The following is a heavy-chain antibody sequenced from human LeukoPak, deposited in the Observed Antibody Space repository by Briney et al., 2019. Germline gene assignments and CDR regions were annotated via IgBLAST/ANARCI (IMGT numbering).Heavy chain of an antibody. J-gene: IGHJ4*02. D-gene: IGHD2-21*02. CDR1: GFTFSSYG. V-gene: IGHV3-33*06. Sequence: GRSLRLSCAASGFTFSSYGMHWVRQAPGKGLEWVAVIWYDGSNKYYADSVKGRFTISRDNSKNTLVLQMNSLRAEDTAVYYCAKAAYCGGDCRGGYFDYWGQETLVTVSS. CDR3: AKAAYCGGDCRGGYFDY. CDR2: IWYDGSNK.